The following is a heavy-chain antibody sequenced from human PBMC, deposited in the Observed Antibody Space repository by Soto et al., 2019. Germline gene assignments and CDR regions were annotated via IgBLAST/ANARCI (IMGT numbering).Heavy chain of an antibody. Sequence: GGSLRLSCAASGFTFSSAWMNWVRQAPGKGLEWVGRIKSKSDGGTTDYGAPVKGRFAISRDDSKNTLYLQMNSLQIEDTAVYYCAKDYCVRTSCYEEGFPDFRSQGTLVTVSS. J-gene: IGHJ4*02. V-gene: IGHV3-15*07. D-gene: IGHD2-2*01. CDR2: IKSKSDGGTT. CDR1: GFTFSSAW. CDR3: AKDYCVRTSCYEEGFPDF.